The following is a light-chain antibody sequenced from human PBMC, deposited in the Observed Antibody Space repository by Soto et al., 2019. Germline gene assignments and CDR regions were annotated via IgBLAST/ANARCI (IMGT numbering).Light chain of an antibody. CDR1: QTIKKY. CDR3: HQIFSAPFT. V-gene: IGKV1-39*01. Sequence: IQMTQSPSSLSASVGDRVTVTCQASQTIKKYLNWYQCKPGKAPKLLIYGASNLQRGVPSRFSGSGSGTDFTLTISRLETEDFATYYCHQIFSAPFTFGQGTGLE. CDR2: GAS. J-gene: IGKJ2*01.